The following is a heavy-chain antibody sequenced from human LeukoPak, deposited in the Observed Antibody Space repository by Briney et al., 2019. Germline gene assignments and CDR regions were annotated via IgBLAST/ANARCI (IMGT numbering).Heavy chain of an antibody. J-gene: IGHJ5*02. Sequence: ASVKVSCKSSGYTFTNSYIHWVRQAPGQGREWMGSMNPKSGGTKYAQKFQGRVSMTRDTSISTAYMELASLTSDDTAVYYCARAGGRSWFDPWGQGTLVTVSP. D-gene: IGHD1-26*01. V-gene: IGHV1-2*02. CDR1: GYTFTNSY. CDR3: ARAGGRSWFDP. CDR2: MNPKSGGT.